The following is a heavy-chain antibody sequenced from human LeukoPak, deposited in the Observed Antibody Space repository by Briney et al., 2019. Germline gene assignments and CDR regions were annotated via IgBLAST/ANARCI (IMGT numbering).Heavy chain of an antibody. CDR3: ARHRHISTAYYPFDR. D-gene: IGHD3-9*01. V-gene: IGHV5-51*01. J-gene: IGHJ4*02. Sequence: GESLKISCQSSGYSFTDYWIVWVRQVPGKGLEWMGIISPLHSDSRYSPSFQGQVTNSANNSISPSYLRWSSLKASDNSMYYCARHRHISTAYYPFDRWGQGTLVSVSS. CDR1: GYSFTDYW. CDR2: ISPLHSDS.